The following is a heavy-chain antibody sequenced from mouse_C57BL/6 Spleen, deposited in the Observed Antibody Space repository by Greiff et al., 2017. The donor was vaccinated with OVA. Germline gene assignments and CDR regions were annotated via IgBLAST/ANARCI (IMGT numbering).Heavy chain of an antibody. Sequence: EVQLVESGGGLVKPGGSLKLSCAASGFTFSDYGMHWVRQAPEKGLEWVAYISSGSSTIYYADTVKGRFTISRDNAKNTLFLQMTSLRSEDTAMYYCARTGYGNYFWYFDVWGTGTTVTVSS. CDR2: ISSGSSTI. J-gene: IGHJ1*03. CDR1: GFTFSDYG. V-gene: IGHV5-17*01. CDR3: ARTGYGNYFWYFDV. D-gene: IGHD2-10*02.